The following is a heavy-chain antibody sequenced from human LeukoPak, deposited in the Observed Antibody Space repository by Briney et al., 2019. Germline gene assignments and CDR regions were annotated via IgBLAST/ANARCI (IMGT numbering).Heavy chain of an antibody. CDR3: ARGIPSNPYCFDP. V-gene: IGHV4-34*01. J-gene: IGHJ5*02. Sequence: SETLSLTCAVYGGSFSGYYWSWIRQPPGKGLEWIGEINHSGSTNYNPSLKSRVTISVDTSKNQFSLKLSSVTAADTAVYYCARGIPSNPYCFDPWGQGTLVTVSS. CDR1: GGSFSGYY. CDR2: INHSGST. D-gene: IGHD4-11*01.